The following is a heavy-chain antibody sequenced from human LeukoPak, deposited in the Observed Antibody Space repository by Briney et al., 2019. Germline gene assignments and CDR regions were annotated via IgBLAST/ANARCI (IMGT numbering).Heavy chain of an antibody. D-gene: IGHD2-21*02. V-gene: IGHV3-30*18. Sequence: GGSLRLSCAASGFTFSSYGMHWVRQAPGKGLEWVAVISYDGSNKYYADSVKGRFTISRDNSKNTLYLQMNSLRAEDTAVYYCAKDSVTESLGMDVWGQGTTVTVSS. CDR2: ISYDGSNK. CDR3: AKDSVTESLGMDV. CDR1: GFTFSSYG. J-gene: IGHJ6*02.